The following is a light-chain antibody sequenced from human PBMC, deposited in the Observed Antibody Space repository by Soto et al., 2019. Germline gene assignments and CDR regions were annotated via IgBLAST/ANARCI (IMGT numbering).Light chain of an antibody. V-gene: IGKV1-17*01. Sequence: DIQMTQSPSSLSASVGDRVTITCRASQSSSSYLNWYQQKPGKVPKRLIYATSSFQSGVPSRFSGSGSGTDFTLTISRLQPEDFATYYCLQHISYPPTFGQGTKVDIK. CDR1: QSSSSY. CDR3: LQHISYPPT. J-gene: IGKJ1*01. CDR2: ATS.